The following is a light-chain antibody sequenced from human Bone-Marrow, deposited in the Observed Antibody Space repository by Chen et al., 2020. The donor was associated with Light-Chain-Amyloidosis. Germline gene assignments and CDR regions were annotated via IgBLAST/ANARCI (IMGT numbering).Light chain of an antibody. V-gene: IGLV2-14*03. CDR2: GVS. CDR1: SSDFDIYNY. J-gene: IGLJ2*01. Sequence: QSVLTQPASVSGSPGQSITISCTGPSSDFDIYNYVSWFQHHPDKAPKLIIYGVSNRPSGVSARFSGSKSGKTASLTISGLQAEDEADYYCSSYSTSDTPVFGGGTKLTVL. CDR3: SSYSTSDTPV.